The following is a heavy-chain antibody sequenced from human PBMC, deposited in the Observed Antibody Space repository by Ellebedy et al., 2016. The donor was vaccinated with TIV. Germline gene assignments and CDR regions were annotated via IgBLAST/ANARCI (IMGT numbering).Heavy chain of an antibody. CDR3: ARRGRKVGASDY. D-gene: IGHD1-26*01. CDR2: ISVYNGNT. V-gene: IGHV1-18*04. Sequence: AASVKVSCKASGYSFSVFGFSWVRQAPGQGLEWMGWISVYNGNTRYSQKFQGRVNMTADTSTSTSYMELKRLTSDDTAVYYCARRGRKVGASDYWGQGTLVTVSS. J-gene: IGHJ4*02. CDR1: GYSFSVFG.